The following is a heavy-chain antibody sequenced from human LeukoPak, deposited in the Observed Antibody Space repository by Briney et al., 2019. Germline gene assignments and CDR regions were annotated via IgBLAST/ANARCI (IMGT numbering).Heavy chain of an antibody. Sequence: SQTLSLTCAISGDSASSNSAAWNWIRQSPSRGLEWLGRTYYSSKWYNDYAVSVKSRIMINPDTSKNQFSLQLKSVTPEDTAVYYCARGTLSGFYYILDYWGQGTLVTVSS. CDR2: TYYSSKWYN. CDR1: GDSASSNSAA. CDR3: ARGTLSGFYYILDY. V-gene: IGHV6-1*01. J-gene: IGHJ4*02. D-gene: IGHD3-10*01.